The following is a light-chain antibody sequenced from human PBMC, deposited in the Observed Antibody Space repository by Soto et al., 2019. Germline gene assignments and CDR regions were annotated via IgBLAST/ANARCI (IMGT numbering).Light chain of an antibody. CDR2: LAS. J-gene: IGKJ5*01. CDR1: QSLLHSNGNNI. CDR3: MQALQTPIT. V-gene: IGKV2-28*01. Sequence: IVMTQSPPSLPVTPGDPASISCRSSQSLLHSNGNNILDWYLQKPGQSPQLLLYLASNRASGVPDRFSGSGSGTDFTLKISRVEAEDVGVYYCMQALQTPITFGQGTRLEIK.